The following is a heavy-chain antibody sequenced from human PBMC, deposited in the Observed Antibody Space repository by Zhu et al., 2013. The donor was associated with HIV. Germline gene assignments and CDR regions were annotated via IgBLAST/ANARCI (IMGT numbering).Heavy chain of an antibody. D-gene: IGHD2-21*02. V-gene: IGHV1-69*02. CDR3: ARATYCGGDCNRFAFDI. CDR2: IIPILGIA. J-gene: IGHJ3*02. CDR1: GGTFSSYT. Sequence: QVQLVQSGAEVKKPGSSVKVSCKASGGTFSSYTISWVRQAPGQGLEWMGRIIPILGIANYAQKFQGRVTITADKSTSTAYMELSSLRSEDTAVYYCARATYCGGDCNRFAFDIWGQGTMVTVSS.